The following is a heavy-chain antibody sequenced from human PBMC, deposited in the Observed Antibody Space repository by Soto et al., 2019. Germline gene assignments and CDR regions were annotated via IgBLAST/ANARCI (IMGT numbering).Heavy chain of an antibody. CDR2: ISSDGSQK. D-gene: IGHD3-10*01. CDR1: GIAFMGCG. Sequence: QVQLVESGGGVVQPGKSLRLSCAASGIAFMGCGMFWVRQPPSKGLEWVAAISSDGSQKYYEDFVKGRFTISRDNSKNTLYVPMNGLTTEDKAVYYCAKNIVRGHWYFDLWGRGTLVTVPS. CDR3: AKNIVRGHWYFDL. J-gene: IGHJ2*01. V-gene: IGHV3-30*18.